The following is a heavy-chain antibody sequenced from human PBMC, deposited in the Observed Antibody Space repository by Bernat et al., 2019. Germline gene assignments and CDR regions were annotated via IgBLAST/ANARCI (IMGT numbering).Heavy chain of an antibody. CDR1: GFTFSSYG. J-gene: IGHJ6*02. V-gene: IGHV3-23*04. D-gene: IGHD4-17*01. CDR3: AKGAGGDYERV. CDR2: IGGSDGIT. Sequence: VQLVESGGGVVQPGRSLRLSCAASGFTFSSYGMHWVRQAPGKGLEWVSAIGGSDGITYYADSVKGRFTISRDNSKNTLSLQMNSLRAEDTAKYYCAKGAGGDYERVWGQGTTVTVSS.